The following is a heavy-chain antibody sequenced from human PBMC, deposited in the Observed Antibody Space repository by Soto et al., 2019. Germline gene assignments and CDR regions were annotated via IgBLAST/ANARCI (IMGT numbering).Heavy chain of an antibody. CDR2: ISAYNGNT. CDR3: ARASTVVTPVLCYFDY. CDR1: GYTFTSYG. V-gene: IGHV1-18*01. J-gene: IGHJ4*02. D-gene: IGHD4-17*01. Sequence: QVQLVQSGAEVKKPGASVKVSCKASGYTFTSYGISWVRQAPGQGLEWMGWISAYNGNTNYAQKLQGRVTMTTDTPTSTAYMELRSLRSDATAVYYCARASTVVTPVLCYFDYWGQGTLVTVSS.